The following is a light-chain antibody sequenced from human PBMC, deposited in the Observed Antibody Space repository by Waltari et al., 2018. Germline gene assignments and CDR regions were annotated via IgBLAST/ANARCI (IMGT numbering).Light chain of an antibody. J-gene: IGKJ1*01. CDR2: KAS. CDR1: QSINSW. CDR3: QQCNTYS. Sequence: DIQMTQSPSTLSASVGDRVTITCRASQSINSWLAWYQQKPGKAPKLLIYKASTLESGVPSRFSGSGSGTEFTLTISGLQPDDFATYYCQQCNTYSFGQGTKLEIK. V-gene: IGKV1-5*03.